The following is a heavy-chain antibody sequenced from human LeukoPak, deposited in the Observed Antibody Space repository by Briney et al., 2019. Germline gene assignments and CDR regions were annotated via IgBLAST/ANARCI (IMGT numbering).Heavy chain of an antibody. CDR1: GGSISSYY. J-gene: IGHJ2*01. CDR3: ARGGKYYGDYWYFDL. D-gene: IGHD4-17*01. Sequence: SETLSLTCTVSGGSISSYYWSWFRQPPGKGLEWMGYIYYSGSTNYNPSLKSRVTISVDTSKNQFSLKLSSVTAADTAVYYCARGGKYYGDYWYFDLWGRGTLVTVSS. V-gene: IGHV4-59*01. CDR2: IYYSGST.